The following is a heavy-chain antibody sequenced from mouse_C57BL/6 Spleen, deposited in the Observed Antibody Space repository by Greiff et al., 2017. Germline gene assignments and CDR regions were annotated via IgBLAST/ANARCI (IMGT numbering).Heavy chain of an antibody. J-gene: IGHJ4*01. CDR1: GYSITSGYY. D-gene: IGHD2-5*01. V-gene: IGHV3-6*01. CDR2: ISYDGSN. CDR3: ARDSNYLYAMDY. Sequence: EVKLVESGPGLVKPSQSLSLTCSVTGYSITSGYYWNWIRQFPGNKLEWMGYISYDGSNNYNPSLKNRISITRDTSKNQFFLKLNSVTTEDTATYHCARDSNYLYAMDYWGQGTSVTVSS.